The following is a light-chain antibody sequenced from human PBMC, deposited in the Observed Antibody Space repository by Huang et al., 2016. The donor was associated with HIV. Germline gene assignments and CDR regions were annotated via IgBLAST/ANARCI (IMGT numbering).Light chain of an antibody. CDR1: QSIRND. J-gene: IGKJ1*01. CDR3: HQSYNNPWT. V-gene: IGKV1-39*01. CDR2: AAS. Sequence: DVQMTKSPPPVSASVGDRVTITCRESQSIRNDLNWYQQRPGEAPKLLLYAASSLESGGPSRFSGGGSGTEFALTISSLQPEDFATYYCHQSYNNPWTFGQGTKVESK.